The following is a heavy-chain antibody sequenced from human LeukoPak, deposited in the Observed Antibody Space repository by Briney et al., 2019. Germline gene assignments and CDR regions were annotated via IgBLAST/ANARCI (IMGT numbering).Heavy chain of an antibody. J-gene: IGHJ4*02. Sequence: GGSLRLSCAASGFTFSRNAMSWVRQAPGKGLEWVSSLSGSGGDTYYADSVKGRFTISRDNAKNTVYLQMNSLRAEDTAVYYCAKDTGRIAASYFDYWGQGTLVTVSS. D-gene: IGHD6-13*01. CDR3: AKDTGRIAASYFDY. CDR2: LSGSGGDT. CDR1: GFTFSRNA. V-gene: IGHV3-23*01.